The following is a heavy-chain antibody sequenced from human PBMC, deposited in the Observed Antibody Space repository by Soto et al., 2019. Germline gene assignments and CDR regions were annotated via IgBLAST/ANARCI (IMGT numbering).Heavy chain of an antibody. CDR1: GYILTSYW. Sequence: GPSLKISCKGSGYILTSYWIGWWRQMPGKGLEWMGIIYPGDSDTRYSPSFQGQVTISADKSISTAYLQWSSLKASDTAMYYCARVPGYDSSRPYLLAIPGQRTIVILSS. J-gene: IGHJ3*02. CDR3: ARVPGYDSSRPYLLAI. D-gene: IGHD3-22*01. CDR2: IYPGDSDT. V-gene: IGHV5-51*01.